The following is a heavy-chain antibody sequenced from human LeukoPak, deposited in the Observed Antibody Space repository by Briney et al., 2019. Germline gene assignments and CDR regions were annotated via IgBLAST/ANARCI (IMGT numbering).Heavy chain of an antibody. CDR2: INTNTGNP. J-gene: IGHJ4*02. D-gene: IGHD4-17*01. CDR1: GYTFTSYA. CDR3: ARGDDYGDAYYFDY. V-gene: IGHV7-4-1*02. Sequence: ASVKVSCEASGYTFTSYALHWVRQAPGQGLEWMGWINTNTGNPTYAQGFTGRFVFSLDTSVSTAYLQISSLKAEDTAVYYCARGDDYGDAYYFDYWGQGTLVTVSS.